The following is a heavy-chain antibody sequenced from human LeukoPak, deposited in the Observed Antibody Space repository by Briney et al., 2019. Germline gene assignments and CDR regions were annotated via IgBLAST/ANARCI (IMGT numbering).Heavy chain of an antibody. V-gene: IGHV3-30*02. Sequence: GRSLRLSCAASGFTFSSYGMHWVRQAPGKGLEWVAFIRYDGSNKYYADSVKGRFTISRDNSKNTLYLQMNSLRAEDTAVYYCAKDGRVTRDFDYWGQGTLVTVSS. CDR1: GFTFSSYG. D-gene: IGHD4-11*01. J-gene: IGHJ4*02. CDR3: AKDGRVTRDFDY. CDR2: IRYDGSNK.